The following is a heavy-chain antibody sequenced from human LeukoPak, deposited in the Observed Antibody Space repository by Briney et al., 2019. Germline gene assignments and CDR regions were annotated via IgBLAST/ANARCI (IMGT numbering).Heavy chain of an antibody. CDR3: TRRPYCSGGSCYGTGAWFDP. J-gene: IGHJ5*02. V-gene: IGHV4-38-2*02. D-gene: IGHD2-15*01. Sequence: SETLSLTCTVSGYSISSGYYWGWIRQPPGKGPEWIGSFYHSGSTYYNPSLKSRITISVDTSKNQFSLKLSSVTAADTAVYYCTRRPYCSGGSCYGTGAWFDPWGQGTLVTVSS. CDR1: GYSISSGYY. CDR2: FYHSGST.